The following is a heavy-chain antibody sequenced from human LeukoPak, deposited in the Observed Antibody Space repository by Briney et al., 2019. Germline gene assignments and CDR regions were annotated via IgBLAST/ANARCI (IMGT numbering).Heavy chain of an antibody. CDR3: ARLATGGGYNYFYYYMDV. J-gene: IGHJ6*03. Sequence: SETLSLTCTVSGGSISSYYWSWIRQPPGKGLAWIGFIYTSGSTNYNPSLKSRVTISVDTPKNQFSLKLSSVTAADTAVYYCARLATGGGYNYFYYYMDVWGKGTTVTVSS. V-gene: IGHV4-4*09. CDR1: GGSISSYY. D-gene: IGHD2-15*01. CDR2: IYTSGST.